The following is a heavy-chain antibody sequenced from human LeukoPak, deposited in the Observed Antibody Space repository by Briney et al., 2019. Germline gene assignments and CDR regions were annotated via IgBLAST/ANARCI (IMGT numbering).Heavy chain of an antibody. CDR3: ARANIAAAGTGDDAFDT. CDR2: INPSGGST. V-gene: IGHV1-46*01. D-gene: IGHD6-13*01. J-gene: IGHJ3*02. CDR1: GYTFTSYY. Sequence: ASVKVSCKASGYTFTSYYMHWVRQAPGQGLEWMGIINPSGGSTSYAQKFQGRVTMTRDTSTSTVYMELSSLRSEDTAVYYCARANIAAAGTGDDAFDTWGQGTMATVSS.